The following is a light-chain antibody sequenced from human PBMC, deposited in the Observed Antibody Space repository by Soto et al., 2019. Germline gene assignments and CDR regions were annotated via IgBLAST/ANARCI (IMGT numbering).Light chain of an antibody. CDR1: QSVSSSY. V-gene: IGKV3-20*01. Sequence: EIVLTQSPGTLSLSPGERETLSCRASQSVSSSYLAWYQQKPGQAPRLLIYGASSRATGIPDRFSGSGSGTDLTLTISRLEPEDFAVYYCQQYGSSPRTFGQGTKVDI. CDR3: QQYGSSPRT. CDR2: GAS. J-gene: IGKJ1*01.